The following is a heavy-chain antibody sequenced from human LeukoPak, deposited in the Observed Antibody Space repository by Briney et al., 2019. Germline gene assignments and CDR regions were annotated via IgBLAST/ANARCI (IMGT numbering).Heavy chain of an antibody. CDR3: ARGYKYFQH. J-gene: IGHJ1*01. Sequence: SETLPLTCTVSGGSISSYYWSWIRQPPGKGLEWIGYIYYSGSINYNPSLKSRVTISVDTSKNQFSLKLSSVTAADTAVYYCARGYKYFQHWGQGTLVTVSS. D-gene: IGHD3-16*02. V-gene: IGHV4-59*01. CDR2: IYYSGSI. CDR1: GGSISSYY.